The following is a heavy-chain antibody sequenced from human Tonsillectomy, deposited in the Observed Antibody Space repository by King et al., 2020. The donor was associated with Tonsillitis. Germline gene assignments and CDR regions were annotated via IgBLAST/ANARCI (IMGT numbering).Heavy chain of an antibody. CDR2: VYYTGNT. CDR3: ARPWDQGWFDP. J-gene: IGHJ5*02. CDR1: GGSFTSSSYY. D-gene: IGHD1-26*01. Sequence: QLQESGPRLVQPSETLSLTCSVSGGSFTSSSYYWGWIRQPPGKGLEWIGSVYYTGNTYYNPSLKSRGTIYVDTSKKQFSLKLTSVTAADTDGYYCARPWDQGWFDPWGQGTLVTGSS. V-gene: IGHV4-39*01.